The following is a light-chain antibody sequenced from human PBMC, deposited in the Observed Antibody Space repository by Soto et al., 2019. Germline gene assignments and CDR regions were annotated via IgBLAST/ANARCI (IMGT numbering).Light chain of an antibody. CDR3: QQYGSSGT. V-gene: IGKV3-20*01. J-gene: IGKJ1*01. Sequence: IVLTQSPGTLSVSTGERATLSCRASQSVSSHLVWFQQKPGQAPRLLIYDASTRATGIPARFSGSGYGTDFTLTISRLEPEDFAVYYCQQYGSSGTFGQGTKVDIK. CDR2: DAS. CDR1: QSVSSH.